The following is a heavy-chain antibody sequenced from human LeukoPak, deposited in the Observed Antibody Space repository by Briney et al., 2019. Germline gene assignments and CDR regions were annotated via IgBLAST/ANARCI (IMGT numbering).Heavy chain of an antibody. V-gene: IGHV4-59*01. CDR3: ARWAGYYYYMDV. J-gene: IGHJ6*03. Sequence: SETLSLTCTVSGGSISSYYWSWIRQPPGKGLEWIGYIYYSGSTNCNPSLKSRVTISVDTSKNQFSLKLSSVTAADTAVYYCARWAGYYYYMDVWGKGTTVTVSS. CDR2: IYYSGST. CDR1: GGSISSYY.